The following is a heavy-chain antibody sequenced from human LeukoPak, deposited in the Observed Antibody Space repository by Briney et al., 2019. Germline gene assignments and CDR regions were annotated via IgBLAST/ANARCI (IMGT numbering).Heavy chain of an antibody. D-gene: IGHD2/OR15-2a*01. V-gene: IGHV4-4*02. Sequence: PSETLSLTCAVSGGSISSTTWGSWVRQPPGKGLEWIGEIDHSGSTNYNPSLKSRVTRSGDKSKNQFSLKLTSVTAADTAVFYCASRLQLSLYFDSWGQGTLVTVSS. J-gene: IGHJ4*02. CDR2: IDHSGST. CDR3: ASRLQLSLYFDS. CDR1: GGSISSTTW.